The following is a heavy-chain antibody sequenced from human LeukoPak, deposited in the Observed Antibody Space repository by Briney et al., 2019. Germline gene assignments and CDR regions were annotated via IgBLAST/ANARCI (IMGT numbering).Heavy chain of an antibody. CDR2: IKQDGSEK. V-gene: IGHV3-7*01. D-gene: IGHD3-3*01. J-gene: IGHJ4*02. CDR1: GFTFSSYW. CDR3: AGDLYDFWSGSETGTFDY. Sequence: GGSLRLSCAASGFTFSSYWMSWVRQAPGKGLEWVANIKQDGSEKYYVDSVKGRFTISRDNAKNSLYLQMNSLRAEDTAVYYCAGDLYDFWSGSETGTFDYWGQGTLVTVSS.